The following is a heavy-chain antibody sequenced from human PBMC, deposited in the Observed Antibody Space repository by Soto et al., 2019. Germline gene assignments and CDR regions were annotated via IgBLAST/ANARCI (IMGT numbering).Heavy chain of an antibody. J-gene: IGHJ6*02. CDR2: IIPIFGTA. Sequence: QVQLVQSGAEVKKPGSSVKVSCKASGGTFSSYAISWVRQAPGQGLEWMGGIIPIFGTANYAQKFQGRVTITADESTSTAYMELSSLRSEDTAVYYCARDPRTGTTPSSYYGIDVWGQGTTVTVSS. CDR1: GGTFSSYA. CDR3: ARDPRTGTTPSSYYGIDV. V-gene: IGHV1-69*01. D-gene: IGHD1-7*01.